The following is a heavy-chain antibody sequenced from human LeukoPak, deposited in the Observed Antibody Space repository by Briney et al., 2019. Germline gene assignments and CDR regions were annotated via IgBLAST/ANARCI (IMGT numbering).Heavy chain of an antibody. CDR2: IYYSGST. V-gene: IGHV4-59*01. D-gene: IGHD4-17*01. CDR1: GGSISSYY. J-gene: IGHJ5*02. Sequence: PSETLSLTCTVSGGSISSYYWSWIRQPPGKDLEWIGYIYYSGSTNYNPSLRSRVTISVDTSKNQFSLKLSSVTAADTAVYYCAREGSDYGDYRYNWFDPWGQGTLVTVSS. CDR3: AREGSDYGDYRYNWFDP.